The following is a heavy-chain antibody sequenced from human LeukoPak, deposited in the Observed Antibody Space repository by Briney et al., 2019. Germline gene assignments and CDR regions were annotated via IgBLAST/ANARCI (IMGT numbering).Heavy chain of an antibody. CDR2: MNPNSGNT. CDR3: ARGGRDGYNYQIDL. J-gene: IGHJ4*02. CDR1: GYTFTSYG. V-gene: IGHV1-8*02. D-gene: IGHD5-24*01. Sequence: ASVKVSCKASGYTFTSYGISWVRQATGQGLEWMGWMNPNSGNTGYAQKFQGRVTMTRNTSISTAYMELSSLRSEDTAVYYCARGGRDGYNYQIDLWGQRTLVTVSS.